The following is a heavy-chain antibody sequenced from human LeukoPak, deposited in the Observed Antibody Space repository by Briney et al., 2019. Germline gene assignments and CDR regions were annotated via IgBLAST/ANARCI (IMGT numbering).Heavy chain of an antibody. Sequence: GGSLRLSCAASGFTFSSYSMSWVRQAPGKGREWVSAIAPGGNFSIYADSVKGRFTFSRDNSKYTLYLQMDSLRDDDTAIYYCAKAPAGTTNFYFDNWGQGTLVIVSS. J-gene: IGHJ4*02. D-gene: IGHD1-1*01. V-gene: IGHV3-23*01. CDR2: IAPGGNFS. CDR3: AKAPAGTTNFYFDN. CDR1: GFTFSSYS.